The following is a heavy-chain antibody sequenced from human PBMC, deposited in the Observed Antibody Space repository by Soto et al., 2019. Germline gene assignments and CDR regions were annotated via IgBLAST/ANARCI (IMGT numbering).Heavy chain of an antibody. J-gene: IGHJ4*02. CDR1: GFTFDDYA. CDR2: ISWNGGSI. V-gene: IGHV3-9*01. D-gene: IGHD4-17*01. CDR3: AKVVGSTVTTIPHD. Sequence: EVQLVESGGGLVQPGRSLRLSCAASGFTFDDYAMHWVRHAPGKGLEWVSGISWNGGSIGYADSVKGRFTISRDNAKSSLYLQMNRLRAEDTALYDCAKVVGSTVTTIPHDWGQGTLVTVSS.